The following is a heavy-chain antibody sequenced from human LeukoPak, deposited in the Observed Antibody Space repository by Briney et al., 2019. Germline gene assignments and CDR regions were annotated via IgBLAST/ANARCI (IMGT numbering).Heavy chain of an antibody. CDR3: VKDVSRGAAAGDEFFQN. D-gene: IGHD6-13*01. CDR2: IRYDGSNK. CDR1: GLTFSSYG. J-gene: IGHJ1*01. Sequence: PGGSLRLSCAASGLTFSSYGMHWVRQAPGKGLEWVAFIRYDGSNKYHADSVKGRFTISRDNSKNTLYLQMNSLRADDTAVYYCVKDVSRGAAAGDEFFQNWGQGTLVTVSS. V-gene: IGHV3-30*02.